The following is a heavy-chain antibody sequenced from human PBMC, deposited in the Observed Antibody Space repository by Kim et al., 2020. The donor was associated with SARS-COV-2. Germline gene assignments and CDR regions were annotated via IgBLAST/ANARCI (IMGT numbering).Heavy chain of an antibody. Sequence: GGSLRLSCAASGFTFSSYAMSWVRQAPGKGLEWVSVIYSGGSSTYYADSVKGRFTISRDNSKNTLYLQMNSLRAEDTAVYYCANSLEGTAMDAYFDYWGQGTLVTVSS. CDR2: IYSGGSST. D-gene: IGHD5-18*01. CDR1: GFTFSSYA. J-gene: IGHJ4*02. CDR3: ANSLEGTAMDAYFDY. V-gene: IGHV3-23*03.